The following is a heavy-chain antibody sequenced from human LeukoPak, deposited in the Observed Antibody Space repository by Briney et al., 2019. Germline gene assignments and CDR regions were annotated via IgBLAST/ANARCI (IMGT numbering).Heavy chain of an antibody. J-gene: IGHJ4*02. Sequence: GGSLRLSCAASGFTFSSYAMSWVRQAPGKGLEWVSAISGSGGSTYYADSVKGRFTISRDNSKNTLYLQMNSLRAEDTAVYYCARDGVNYDYVWGSYRFVYPDYWGQGTLVTVSS. V-gene: IGHV3-23*01. CDR2: ISGSGGST. CDR1: GFTFSSYA. CDR3: ARDGVNYDYVWGSYRFVYPDY. D-gene: IGHD3-16*02.